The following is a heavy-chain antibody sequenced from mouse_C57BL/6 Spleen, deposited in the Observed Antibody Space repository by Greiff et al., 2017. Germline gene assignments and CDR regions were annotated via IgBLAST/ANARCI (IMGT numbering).Heavy chain of an antibody. Sequence: VQLQQSGAELARPGASVQLSCQASGYTFTSYGISWVKQRTGQGLEWIGEIYPRSGNTYYNEKFKGKATLTADKSSSTAYMELRSLTSEDSAVYFCARKEEYYFDYWGQGTTLTVSS. CDR1: GYTFTSYG. V-gene: IGHV1-81*01. CDR2: IYPRSGNT. J-gene: IGHJ2*01. CDR3: ARKEEYYFDY.